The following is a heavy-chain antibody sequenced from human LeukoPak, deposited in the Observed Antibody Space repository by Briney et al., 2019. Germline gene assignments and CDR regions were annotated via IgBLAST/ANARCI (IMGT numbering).Heavy chain of an antibody. CDR1: GYTLTELS. CDR3: ATVGYYYGNSFDY. V-gene: IGHV1-24*01. J-gene: IGHJ4*02. D-gene: IGHD3-22*01. CDR2: FDPEDGET. Sequence: ASVKVSCKVSGYTLTELSMHWVRQAPGKGLEWMGGFDPEDGETIYAQKFQGRVTMTGDTSTDTAYMELSSLRSEDTAVYYCATVGYYYGNSFDYWGQGTLVTVSS.